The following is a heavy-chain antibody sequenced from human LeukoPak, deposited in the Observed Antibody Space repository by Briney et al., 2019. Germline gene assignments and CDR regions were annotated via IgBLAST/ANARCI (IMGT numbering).Heavy chain of an antibody. Sequence: TLSLTXAISGDSVSSDSATWNWIRQSPSRGLEWLGRTYYRSKLYSAYAVSVKIRISINSDTSKNQFSLQLNSVTPEDTAIYYCARGPQWLNYWGQGTLVTVSS. V-gene: IGHV6-1*01. CDR1: GDSVSSDSAT. J-gene: IGHJ4*02. CDR3: ARGPQWLNY. D-gene: IGHD6-19*01. CDR2: TYYRSKLYS.